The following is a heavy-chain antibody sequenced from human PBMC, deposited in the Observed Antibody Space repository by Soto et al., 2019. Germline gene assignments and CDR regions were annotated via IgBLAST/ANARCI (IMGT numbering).Heavy chain of an antibody. Sequence: EVQLLQSGGGLVQPGGSLRLACATSGFTFSDYALSWVRQAPGKGLEWVSAISGSGVNTFYSDSVKGRFTISRDSSKNTLYLQMNSLRAEDTAIYYGAKPGWGQLLYVDYWGQGTLVTVSS. CDR3: AKPGWGQLLYVDY. V-gene: IGHV3-23*01. CDR2: ISGSGVNT. J-gene: IGHJ4*02. CDR1: GFTFSDYA. D-gene: IGHD1-26*01.